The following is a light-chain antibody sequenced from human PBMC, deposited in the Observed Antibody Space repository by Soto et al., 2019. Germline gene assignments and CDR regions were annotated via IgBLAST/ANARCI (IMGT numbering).Light chain of an antibody. Sequence: QSVLTQPPSVSGAPGQRVTISCPGSSSNIGAGYDVHWYQQLPGTAPKLLIYNNNNRPSGVPDRFSGSKSGNSASLAITGLQAEDEADYYCQSYDGSLRGVFGGGTKLTVL. CDR2: NNN. J-gene: IGLJ3*02. CDR3: QSYDGSLRGV. CDR1: SSNIGAGYD. V-gene: IGLV1-40*01.